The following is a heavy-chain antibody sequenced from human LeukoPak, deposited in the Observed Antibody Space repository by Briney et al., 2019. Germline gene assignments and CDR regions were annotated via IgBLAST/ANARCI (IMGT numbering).Heavy chain of an antibody. CDR2: ITSSSTYI. V-gene: IGHV3-21*01. J-gene: IGHJ6*04. Sequence: PGGSLRLSCAASGFTFSSYNMNWVRQAPGKGLEWVSSITSSSTYIYYADSVRGRFTISRDNTKNSLYLQMNSLRAEDTAVYYCAELGITMIGGVWGKGTTVTISS. CDR1: GFTFSSYN. D-gene: IGHD3-10*02. CDR3: AELGITMIGGV.